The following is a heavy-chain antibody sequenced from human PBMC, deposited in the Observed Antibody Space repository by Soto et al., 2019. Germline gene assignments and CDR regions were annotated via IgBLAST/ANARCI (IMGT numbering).Heavy chain of an antibody. V-gene: IGHV4-59*01. CDR3: ARGHEYSGYVSDAFDI. CDR1: GGSISSYY. D-gene: IGHD5-12*01. J-gene: IGHJ3*02. CDR2: IYYSGST. Sequence: QVQLQESRPGLVKPSETLSLTCTVSGGSISSYYWSWIRQPPGKGLEWIGYIYYSGSTNYNPSLKSRVTISVDTSKNQFSLKLSSVTAADTAVYYCARGHEYSGYVSDAFDIWGQGTMVTVSS.